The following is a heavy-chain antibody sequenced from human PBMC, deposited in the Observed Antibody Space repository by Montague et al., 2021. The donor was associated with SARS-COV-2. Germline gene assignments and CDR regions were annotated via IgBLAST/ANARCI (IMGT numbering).Heavy chain of an antibody. CDR2: IYNSGRT. Sequence: SETLSLTCAVSDDSISTSTIYYWGWIRQPPGKGLEWIGSIYNSGRTFYNPSLKSRVTVPVDTSKNQLSLKLSSATAADTAVYYCARHGDRAEGRLSWFDPWGQGTLVTVSS. D-gene: IGHD3-3*01. CDR3: ARHGDRAEGRLSWFDP. J-gene: IGHJ5*02. V-gene: IGHV4-39*01. CDR1: DDSISTSTIYY.